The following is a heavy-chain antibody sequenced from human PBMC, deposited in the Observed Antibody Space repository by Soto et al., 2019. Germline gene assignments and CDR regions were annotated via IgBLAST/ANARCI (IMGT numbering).Heavy chain of an antibody. CDR2: IYYSGST. V-gene: IGHV4-39*01. J-gene: IGHJ4*02. CDR3: ARSIVGATLGYFDY. D-gene: IGHD1-26*01. Sequence: PSETLSLTCTVSGGSISSSSHYWGWIRQPPGKGLEWIGSIYYSGSTYYNPSLKSRVTISVDTSKNQFSLKLSSVTAADTAVYYCARSIVGATLGYFDYWGQGTLVTVSS. CDR1: GGSISSSSHY.